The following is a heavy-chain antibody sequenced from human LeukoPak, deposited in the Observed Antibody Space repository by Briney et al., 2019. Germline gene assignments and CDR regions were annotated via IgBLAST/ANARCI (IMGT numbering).Heavy chain of an antibody. CDR2: IYYSGST. V-gene: IGHV4-30-4*02. Sequence: PSETLSFTCTVSGGSISSGDYYWSWIRQPPGKGLEWIGYIYYSGSTYYNPSLKSRVTISVDTSKNQFSLKLSSVTAADTAVYYCARARYYDSSGTYYYYGMDVWGQGTTVTVSS. J-gene: IGHJ6*02. CDR3: ARARYYDSSGTYYYYGMDV. CDR1: GGSISSGDYY. D-gene: IGHD3-22*01.